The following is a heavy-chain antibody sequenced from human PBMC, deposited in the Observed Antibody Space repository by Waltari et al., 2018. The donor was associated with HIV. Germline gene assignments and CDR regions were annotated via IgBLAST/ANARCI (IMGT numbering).Heavy chain of an antibody. CDR2: ISQAGTER. Sequence: EVRLVESGGGWVQPGGSLTLTCETSGFTFSFYWLSWVHQAPGKGLEWGANISQAGTERHYVDSVRGRFTISRDNGKRSSFLQMNSLSVEDTAVYYCATTHGSGDFDNDFDYWGQGTLV. J-gene: IGHJ4*02. V-gene: IGHV3-7*01. CDR3: ATTHGSGDFDNDFDY. D-gene: IGHD3-10*01. CDR1: GFTFSFYW.